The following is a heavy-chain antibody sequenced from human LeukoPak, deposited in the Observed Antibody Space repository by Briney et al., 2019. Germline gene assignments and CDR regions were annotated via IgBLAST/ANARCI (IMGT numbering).Heavy chain of an antibody. V-gene: IGHV4-59*01. CDR1: GGSMSSYY. D-gene: IGHD1-26*01. J-gene: IGHJ4*02. Sequence: KPSETLSLTCTVSGGSMSSYYWSWIRQPPGKGLEWIGYIYYSGTTKYNPSLKSRVTISLDTSKNQFSLKVNSLTAADTAVYYCASFSGRYDEGYFDYWGQGTLVTVSS. CDR2: IYYSGTT. CDR3: ASFSGRYDEGYFDY.